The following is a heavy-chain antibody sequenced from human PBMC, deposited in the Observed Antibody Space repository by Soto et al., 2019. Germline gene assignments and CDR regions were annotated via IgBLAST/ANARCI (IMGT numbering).Heavy chain of an antibody. Sequence: QVQLQESGPGLVKPSGTLSLTCGVSSGSISSSNWWSWVRQPPGKGLEWIGEIYHSGSTNYNPSLTSRVTISVDKSKNQFSLRLSSVTAADTAVYYCARRAVADYNWFDPWGQGILVTVSS. CDR2: IYHSGST. V-gene: IGHV4-4*02. CDR3: ARRAVADYNWFDP. D-gene: IGHD6-19*01. CDR1: SGSISSSNW. J-gene: IGHJ5*02.